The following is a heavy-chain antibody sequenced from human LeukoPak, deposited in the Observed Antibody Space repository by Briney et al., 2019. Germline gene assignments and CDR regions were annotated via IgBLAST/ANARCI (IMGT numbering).Heavy chain of an antibody. CDR1: GYSFTSYW. CDR2: IYPGDSDT. D-gene: IGHD3-22*01. CDR3: ARRGDSSGYCFDY. V-gene: IGHV5-51*01. Sequence: GESLKISCKGSGYSFTSYWIGWVRQMPGKGLGWMGIIYPGDSDTRYSPSFQGQVTISADKSISTAYLQWSSLKASDTAMYYCARRGDSSGYCFDYWGQGTLATVSS. J-gene: IGHJ4*02.